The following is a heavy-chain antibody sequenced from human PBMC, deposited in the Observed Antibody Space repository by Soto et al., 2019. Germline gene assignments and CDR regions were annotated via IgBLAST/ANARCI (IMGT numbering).Heavy chain of an antibody. V-gene: IGHV1-69*06. J-gene: IGHJ6*02. CDR3: AGGVVVITTLEGYYYYYGMDV. CDR1: GGTFRRYA. Sequence: QVQLVQSGSEVKKPGSSGKVSCKASGGTFRRYAISWVRQAPGQGLEWMGGIIPIFGTANYAQKFQGRVTITADKSTSTAYMELSSLRSEDTAVYYCAGGVVVITTLEGYYYYYGMDVWGQGTTVTVSS. D-gene: IGHD3-22*01. CDR2: IIPIFGTA.